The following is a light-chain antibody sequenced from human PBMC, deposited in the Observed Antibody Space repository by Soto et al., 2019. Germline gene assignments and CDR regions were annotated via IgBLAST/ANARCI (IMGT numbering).Light chain of an antibody. CDR2: GAS. V-gene: IGKV3-20*01. J-gene: IGKJ1*01. Sequence: EIVLTQSPGTLSLSPGERATLSCRASQSVSSSYLAWYQQKPGQAHRLLIYGASSRATVIPDRFSGSGSGTDFTLTISRLDPEDFAVYYCQQYGSSPTFGQGTKVEIK. CDR1: QSVSSSY. CDR3: QQYGSSPT.